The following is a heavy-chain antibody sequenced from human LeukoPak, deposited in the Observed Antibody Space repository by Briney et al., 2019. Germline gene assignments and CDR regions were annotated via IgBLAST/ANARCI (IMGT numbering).Heavy chain of an antibody. D-gene: IGHD2-21*02. CDR1: GYTFTSYY. V-gene: IGHV1-46*01. CDR3: ARGPRDCGGDCYSEIDY. CDR2: INPSGGST. J-gene: IGHJ4*02. Sequence: ASVKVSCKASGYTFTSYYMHWVRQAPGQGLEWMGIINPSGGSTSYAQKFQGRVTMTRDTSTSTVYMELSSLRSEDTAVYYCARGPRDCGGDCYSEIDYRGQGTLVTVSS.